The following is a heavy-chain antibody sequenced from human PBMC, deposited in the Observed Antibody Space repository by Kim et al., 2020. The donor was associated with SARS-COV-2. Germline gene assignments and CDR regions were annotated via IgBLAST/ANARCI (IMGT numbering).Heavy chain of an antibody. Sequence: THYNPSLKSRVTMSVDRSKNQFSLKLSSVTAADTAVYDCARGSVTTAFDYWGQGTLVTVSS. J-gene: IGHJ4*02. D-gene: IGHD4-4*01. CDR3: ARGSVTTAFDY. CDR2: T. V-gene: IGHV4-30-2*01.